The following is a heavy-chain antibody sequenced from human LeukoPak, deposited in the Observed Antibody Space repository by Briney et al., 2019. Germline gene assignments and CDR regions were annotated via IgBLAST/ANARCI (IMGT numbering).Heavy chain of an antibody. CDR3: ARGGRSSGYYYYYYYMDV. Sequence: GGSLRLSCAASGFTFSSYSMNWVRQAPGKGLEWVSSISSSSSYIYYADSVKGRFTISRDNAKNSLYPQMNSLRAEDTAVYYCARGGRSSGYYYYYYYMDVWGKGTTVTVSS. CDR1: GFTFSSYS. D-gene: IGHD3-22*01. V-gene: IGHV3-21*01. J-gene: IGHJ6*03. CDR2: ISSSSSYI.